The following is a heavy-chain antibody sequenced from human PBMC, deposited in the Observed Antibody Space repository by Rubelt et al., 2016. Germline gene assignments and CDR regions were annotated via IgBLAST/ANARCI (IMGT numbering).Heavy chain of an antibody. V-gene: IGHV3-74*02. CDR1: GFTFSSYW. CDR2: INSDGSST. D-gene: IGHD3-3*01. J-gene: IGHJ4*01. Sequence: EVQLLESGGGLVQPGGSLRLSCAASGFTFSSYWMHWVRQAPGKGLVWVSRINSDGSSTSYADSVKGRFTISRDNAKNTLYLQMNSRRAVDTAVYYCARVEDYCWSGYYNKFDYWGHGTLVTVSS. CDR3: ARVEDYCWSGYYNKFDY.